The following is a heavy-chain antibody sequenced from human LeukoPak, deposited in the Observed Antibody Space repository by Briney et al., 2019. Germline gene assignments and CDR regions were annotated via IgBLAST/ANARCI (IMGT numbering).Heavy chain of an antibody. CDR2: IDPNTGTT. CDR3: ARELPGTCYFDY. Sequence: ASVKVSCKASGYTFTRYYIHWVRQAPGQGRDYMGMIDPNTGTTWYAQKFQGTVTMTRDTSTSTVSMELSSLRPDDTAIYYCARELPGTCYFDYWGQGTLVSVSS. J-gene: IGHJ4*02. D-gene: IGHD6-13*01. V-gene: IGHV1-46*01. CDR1: GYTFTRYY.